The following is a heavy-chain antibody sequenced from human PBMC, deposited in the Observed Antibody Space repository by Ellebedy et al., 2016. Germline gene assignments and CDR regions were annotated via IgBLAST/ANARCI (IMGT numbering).Heavy chain of an antibody. J-gene: IGHJ4*02. CDR3: ARAPDTAMANTY. CDR2: IIPIFGTA. V-gene: IGHV1-69*13. Sequence: ASVKVSCKASGYTFTSYGISWVRQAPGQGLEWMGGIIPIFGTANYAQKFQGIVTITADESTSTAYMELSSLRSEDTAVYYCARAPDTAMANTYWGQGTLVTVSS. CDR1: GYTFTSYG. D-gene: IGHD5-18*01.